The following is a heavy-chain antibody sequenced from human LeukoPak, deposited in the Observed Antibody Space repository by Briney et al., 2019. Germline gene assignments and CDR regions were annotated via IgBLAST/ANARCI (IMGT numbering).Heavy chain of an antibody. CDR1: GFTFSSYA. D-gene: IGHD1-26*01. J-gene: IGHJ4*02. CDR3: AKAGELLRYGIDY. Sequence: PGGSLRLSCAASGFTFSSYAMSWVRQAPGKGLEWVSGISASGGSTYHADSVKGRFTISRDNSKNTLYLQMNSLRAEDTAVYYCAKAGELLRYGIDYWGQGTLVTVSS. V-gene: IGHV3-23*01. CDR2: ISASGGST.